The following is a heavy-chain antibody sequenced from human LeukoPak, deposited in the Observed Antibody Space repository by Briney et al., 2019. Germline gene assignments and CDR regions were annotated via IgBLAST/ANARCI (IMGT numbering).Heavy chain of an antibody. Sequence: SETLSLTCTVSGGSISSGDYYWSWIRQPPGKGLEWIGYIYYSGSAYYNPSLKSRVTISVDTSKNQFSLKLSSVTAADTAVYYCARGGENTMVRGYENWFDPWGQGTLVTVSS. D-gene: IGHD3-10*01. CDR1: GGSISSGDYY. CDR3: ARGGENTMVRGYENWFDP. J-gene: IGHJ5*02. CDR2: IYYSGSA. V-gene: IGHV4-30-4*01.